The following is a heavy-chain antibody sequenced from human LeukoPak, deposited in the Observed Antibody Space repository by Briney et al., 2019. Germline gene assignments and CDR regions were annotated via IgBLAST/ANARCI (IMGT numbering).Heavy chain of an antibody. Sequence: PGGSLRLSCAASGFTFSSYGMHWVRQAPGKGLEWVAVISYDGSNKYYADSVKGRFTISRDNSKNTLYLQMNSLRAEDTAVYYCATRDGYSNLGYFDYWGQGTLVTVSS. CDR2: ISYDGSNK. D-gene: IGHD5-18*01. CDR1: GFTFSSYG. J-gene: IGHJ4*02. V-gene: IGHV3-30*03. CDR3: ATRDGYSNLGYFDY.